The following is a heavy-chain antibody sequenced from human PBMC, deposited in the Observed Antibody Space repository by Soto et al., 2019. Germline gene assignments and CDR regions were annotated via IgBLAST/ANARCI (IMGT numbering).Heavy chain of an antibody. CDR1: GGSVSSGDYF. J-gene: IGHJ6*02. V-gene: IGHV4-61*08. Sequence: KPSETLSLTCTVPGGSVSSGDYFWSWLRQSPGKRLEWIAYIYYSGSTNYNPSLKSRATISVDTSKSQVSLTLTSMTAADAALYYCARSPNYYYYGFDVWGQGTAVTVSS. CDR3: ARSPNYYYYGFDV. D-gene: IGHD3-10*01. CDR2: IYYSGST.